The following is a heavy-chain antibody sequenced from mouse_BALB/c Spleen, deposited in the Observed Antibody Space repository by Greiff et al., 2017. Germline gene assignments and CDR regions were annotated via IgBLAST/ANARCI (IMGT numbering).Heavy chain of an antibody. V-gene: IGHV5-4*02. D-gene: IGHD2-10*01. CDR2: ISDGGSYT. Sequence: EVQLQESGGGLVKPGGSLKLSCAASGFTFSDYYMYWVRQTPEKRLEWVATISDGGSYTYYPDSVKGRFTISRDNAKNNLYLQMSSLKSEDTAMYYCARDPSYEGGAMDYWGQGTSVTVSS. CDR1: GFTFSDYY. CDR3: ARDPSYEGGAMDY. J-gene: IGHJ4*01.